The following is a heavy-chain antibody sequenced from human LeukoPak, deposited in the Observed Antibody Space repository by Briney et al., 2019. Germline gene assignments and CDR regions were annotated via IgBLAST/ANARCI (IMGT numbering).Heavy chain of an antibody. CDR1: GGFISSYY. J-gene: IGHJ4*02. Sequence: KPSETLSLTCTVSGGFISSYYWSWTRQPPGKGLEWIGYIYYTGSTNYNPSLKSRVTISVDTSKNQFSLKLSSVTATDTAVYYCARNSRDGYNKFDYWGQGTLVTVSS. CDR2: IYYTGST. V-gene: IGHV4-59*01. D-gene: IGHD5-24*01. CDR3: ARNSRDGYNKFDY.